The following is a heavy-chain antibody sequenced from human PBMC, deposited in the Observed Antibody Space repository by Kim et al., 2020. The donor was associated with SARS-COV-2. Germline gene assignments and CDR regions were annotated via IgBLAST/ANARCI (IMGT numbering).Heavy chain of an antibody. CDR3: AKQPRIVGATSAFWYFDL. CDR2: ISSSGSTI. Sequence: GGSLRLSCAASGFTFSDYYMSWIRQAPGKGLEWVSYISSSGSTIYYADSVKGRFTISRDNAKNSLYLQMNSLRAEDTAVYYCAKQPRIVGATSAFWYFDLRGRGTLVTVSS. D-gene: IGHD1-26*01. V-gene: IGHV3-11*01. J-gene: IGHJ2*01. CDR1: GFTFSDYY.